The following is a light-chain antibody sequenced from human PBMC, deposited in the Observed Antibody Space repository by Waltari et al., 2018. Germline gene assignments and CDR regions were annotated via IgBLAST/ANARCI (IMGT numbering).Light chain of an antibody. Sequence: QSLLTQPPSVSEAPGQRVTIPCSGSRANHGNNVLNWYQQLPGKPPKLLIYYDDLLPSGVSDRFSGSKSGTSASLAISGLQSEDEADYYCAAWDDSLNGVVFGGGTKLTVL. J-gene: IGLJ3*02. V-gene: IGLV1-36*01. CDR3: AAWDDSLNGVV. CDR2: YDD. CDR1: RANHGNNV.